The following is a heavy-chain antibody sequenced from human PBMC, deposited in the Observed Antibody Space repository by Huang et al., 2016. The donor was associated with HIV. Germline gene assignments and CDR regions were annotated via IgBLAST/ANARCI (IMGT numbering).Heavy chain of an antibody. J-gene: IGHJ5*02. CDR3: AYQQWLVGGLNH. CDR2: IGSDISYI. D-gene: IGHD6-19*01. Sequence: EVELVESGGGLVKPGGSLRLSCAASGFAFSSYGMNWVRKAPGKGLVWVAFIGSDISYIYYADSVKGRVTISRDNAKSSIYLQLDSLRAEDTAVYYCAYQQWLVGGLNHWGQGTLVVVSS. V-gene: IGHV3-21*02. CDR1: GFAFSSYG.